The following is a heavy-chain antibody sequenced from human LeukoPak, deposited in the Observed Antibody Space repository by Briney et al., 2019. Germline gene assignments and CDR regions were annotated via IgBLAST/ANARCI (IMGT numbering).Heavy chain of an antibody. Sequence: PGGSLRLSCAASGFTFSTYAMRWVRQAPGKGLEWVSAISGSGGSTYYADSVTGRLTISRDNAKNTVHLQMNSLRAEDTAIYYCAKRIAAALDYWGQGTLVTVSS. CDR3: AKRIAAALDY. D-gene: IGHD6-13*01. CDR2: ISGSGGST. J-gene: IGHJ4*02. CDR1: GFTFSTYA. V-gene: IGHV3-23*01.